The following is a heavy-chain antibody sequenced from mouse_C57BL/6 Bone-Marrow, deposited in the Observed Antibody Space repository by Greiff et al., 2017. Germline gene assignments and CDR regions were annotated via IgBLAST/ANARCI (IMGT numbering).Heavy chain of an antibody. Sequence: VQLQQPGTELVKPGASVKLSCKASGYTFTSYWMHWVKQRPGQGLEWIGNINPSNGGTNYNEKFKSKATLTVDKSSSTAYMRLSSLTSEDSAVYYCARGPIYYDYDGYAMDYWGQGASVTVSS. CDR2: INPSNGGT. D-gene: IGHD2-4*01. CDR1: GYTFTSYW. CDR3: ARGPIYYDYDGYAMDY. J-gene: IGHJ4*01. V-gene: IGHV1-53*01.